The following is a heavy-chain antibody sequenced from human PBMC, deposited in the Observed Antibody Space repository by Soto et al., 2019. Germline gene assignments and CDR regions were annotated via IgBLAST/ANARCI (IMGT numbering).Heavy chain of an antibody. Sequence: PGESLKISCKGSGYSFTSYWIGWVRQMPGKGLEWMGIIYPGDSDTRYSPSFQGQVTISADKSISTAYLQWSSLTASDTAMYYCAGRPSPDYYDSSGYKDAFDIWGQETMGTVSS. J-gene: IGHJ3*02. CDR2: IYPGDSDT. V-gene: IGHV5-51*01. CDR3: AGRPSPDYYDSSGYKDAFDI. CDR1: GYSFTSYW. D-gene: IGHD3-22*01.